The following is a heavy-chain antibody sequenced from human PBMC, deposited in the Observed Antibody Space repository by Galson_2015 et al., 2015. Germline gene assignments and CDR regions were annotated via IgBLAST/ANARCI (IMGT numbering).Heavy chain of an antibody. D-gene: IGHD2-15*01. CDR3: ARDLVYCSGGSCYQSYYYYGMDV. Sequence: DSVKGRFTISRDNSKNTLYLQMNSLRAEDTAVYYCARDLVYCSGGSCYQSYYYYGMDVWGQGTTVTVSS. J-gene: IGHJ6*02. V-gene: IGHV3-30*07.